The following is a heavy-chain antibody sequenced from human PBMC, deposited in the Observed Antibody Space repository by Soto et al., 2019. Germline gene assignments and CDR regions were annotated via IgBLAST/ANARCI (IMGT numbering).Heavy chain of an antibody. D-gene: IGHD2-15*01. CDR3: AKDGGYCSCGSCYSNPYTYSTDFDA. Sequence: PGGSLRLSCAASGFTFTNYAMNWVRQAPGKGLEWVSGISGSGGSTYYADSVKGRFTISRDNSKNTLYLQMNSLSVEDTAVYYCAKDGGYCSCGSCYSNPYTYSTDFDAWGQGTTVTVSS. CDR2: ISGSGGST. J-gene: IGHJ6*02. V-gene: IGHV3-23*01. CDR1: GFTFTNYA.